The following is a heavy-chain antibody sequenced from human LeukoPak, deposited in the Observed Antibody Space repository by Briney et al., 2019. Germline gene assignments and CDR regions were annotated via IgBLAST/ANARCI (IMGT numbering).Heavy chain of an antibody. CDR1: GFTFSDYY. D-gene: IGHD3/OR15-3a*01. Sequence: GGSLRLSCAASGFTFSDYYMSWIRQAPGKGLEWVSYISGSSSYTNYADSVKGRFTISRDNAKNSLYLQMNSLRAEDTAVYYCARDDFLAGYYRGYFDYWGQGTLVTVSS. V-gene: IGHV3-11*05. CDR3: ARDDFLAGYYRGYFDY. J-gene: IGHJ4*02. CDR2: ISGSSSYT.